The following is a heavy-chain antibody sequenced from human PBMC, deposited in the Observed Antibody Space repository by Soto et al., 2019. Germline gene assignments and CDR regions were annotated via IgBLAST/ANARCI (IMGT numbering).Heavy chain of an antibody. V-gene: IGHV1-3*01. J-gene: IGHJ4*02. D-gene: IGHD3-10*01. CDR3: ARDIGFGEGGDY. CDR1: GYTFTSYA. Sequence: QVQLVQSGAEVKKPGASVKVSCKASGYTFTSYAMHWVRQAPGQRLEWMGWINAGNGNTKYSQKFQGRVTITRDTSASTAYMELSSLRSEDTAVYYCARDIGFGEGGDYWGQGTLVTVSS. CDR2: INAGNGNT.